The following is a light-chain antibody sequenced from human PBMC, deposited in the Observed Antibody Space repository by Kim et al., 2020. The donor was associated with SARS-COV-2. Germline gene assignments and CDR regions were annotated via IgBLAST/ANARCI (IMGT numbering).Light chain of an antibody. Sequence: SAFVGVRVSFTRRARQSISRWLALYQQTPVTAPKLLFYKASSLESGVSARFRGSVSGTEFTLTISSVQPGDFATYYCQQYNSYSVTLGQGTKLEI. CDR1: QSISRW. CDR2: KAS. V-gene: IGKV1-5*03. J-gene: IGKJ2*01. CDR3: QQYNSYSVT.